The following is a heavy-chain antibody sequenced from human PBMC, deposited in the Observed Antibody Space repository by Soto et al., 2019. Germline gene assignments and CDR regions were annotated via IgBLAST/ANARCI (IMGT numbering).Heavy chain of an antibody. CDR1: GSSFSAYA. D-gene: IGHD6-19*01. Sequence: VQLVESGGGGIQPGGSLRLSGAPFGSSFSAYAMHGVRQAPGKGLGWVAVVSHDGRNTHYADPVKGRFTISRDSSKNTVSLEMTSLRAEDTAVYYCARGGRQWLVTSDFNYWGQGALVTVSS. CDR2: VSHDGRNT. CDR3: ARGGRQWLVTSDFNY. V-gene: IGHV3-30*03. J-gene: IGHJ4*02.